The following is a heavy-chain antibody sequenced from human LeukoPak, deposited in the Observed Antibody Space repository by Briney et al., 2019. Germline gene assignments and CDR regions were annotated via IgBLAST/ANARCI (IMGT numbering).Heavy chain of an antibody. D-gene: IGHD3-22*01. V-gene: IGHV4-61*02. CDR2: IYSSGST. CDR1: GGSISSGSYY. J-gene: IGHJ3*02. CDR3: ARTKYYLHSSGYRPYGFDI. Sequence: PSQTLSLTCTVSGGSISSGSYYWSWIRQPAGKGLEWIGRIYSSGSTNYNPSLKSRVTISLDTSKNQFSLKLSSVTAADTAVYYCARTKYYLHSSGYRPYGFDIWGQGTMVTVSS.